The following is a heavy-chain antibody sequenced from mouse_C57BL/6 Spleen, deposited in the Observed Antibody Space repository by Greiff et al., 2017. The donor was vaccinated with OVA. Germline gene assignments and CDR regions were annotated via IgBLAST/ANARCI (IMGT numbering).Heavy chain of an antibody. J-gene: IGHJ2*01. Sequence: VQLQQSGPELVKPGASVKISCKASGYTFTDYYMNWVKQSHGKSLEWIGDINPNNGGTSYNQKFKGKATLTVDKSSSTAYMELRSLTSEDSAVYYCARYDSVAYWGQGTTLPVSS. V-gene: IGHV1-26*01. D-gene: IGHD2-13*01. CDR3: ARYDSVAY. CDR1: GYTFTDYY. CDR2: INPNNGGT.